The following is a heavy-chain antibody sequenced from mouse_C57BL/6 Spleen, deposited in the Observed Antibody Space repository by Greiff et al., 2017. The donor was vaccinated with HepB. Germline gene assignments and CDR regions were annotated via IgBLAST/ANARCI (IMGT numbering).Heavy chain of an antibody. J-gene: IGHJ3*01. CDR2: INPNNGGT. Sequence: EVQLQQSGPELVKPGASVKMSCKASGYTFTDYNMHWVKQSHGKSLEWIGYINPNNGGTSYNQKFKGKATLTVNKSSSTAYMELRSLTSEDSAVYYCASKREDYYGSSLAYWGQGTLVTVSA. CDR1: GYTFTDYN. D-gene: IGHD1-1*01. CDR3: ASKREDYYGSSLAY. V-gene: IGHV1-22*01.